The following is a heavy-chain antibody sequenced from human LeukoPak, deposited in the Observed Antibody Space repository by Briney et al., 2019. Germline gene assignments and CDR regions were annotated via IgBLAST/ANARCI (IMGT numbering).Heavy chain of an antibody. CDR3: ARDSGSSSLALTA. V-gene: IGHV4-34*01. D-gene: IGHD1-26*01. CDR2: INHSGST. Sequence: KPSETLSLTCAVSGWSFSGYYWSWIRLPPGKGLEWIGEINHSGSTNYNPSLKSRVTISVDTSKNQFSLKLSSVTAADTAVYYCARDSGSSSLALTAWGQGTLVTVSS. J-gene: IGHJ5*02. CDR1: GWSFSGYY.